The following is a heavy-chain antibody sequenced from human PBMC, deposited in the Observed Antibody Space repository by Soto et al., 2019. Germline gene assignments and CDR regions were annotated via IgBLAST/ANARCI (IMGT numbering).Heavy chain of an antibody. CDR2: IYHSGST. Sequence: QVQLQESGPGLVKPSGTLSLTCAVSGGSISSSNWWSWVRQPPGKGLEWMGEIYHSGSTNYNTSLKSRVTISVDKSKNQFSLKLSPVTAADTAVYYCARHIVVVVAATRYYYGMDVWGQGTTVTVSS. J-gene: IGHJ6*02. D-gene: IGHD2-15*01. CDR3: ARHIVVVVAATRYYYGMDV. CDR1: GGSISSSNW. V-gene: IGHV4-4*02.